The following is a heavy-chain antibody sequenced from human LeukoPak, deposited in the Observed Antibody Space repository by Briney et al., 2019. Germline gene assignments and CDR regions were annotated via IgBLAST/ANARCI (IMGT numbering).Heavy chain of an antibody. D-gene: IGHD6-19*01. J-gene: IGHJ4*02. CDR1: GFQFSSFA. CDR2: IRYDGSNK. Sequence: GGSLRLSCVASGFQFSSFAMHWVRQAPGKGLEWVAFIRYDGSNKYYADSVKGRFTISRDNSKNTLYLQMNSLRAEDTAVYYCARGPGPAGGSSGWYYFDYWGQGTLVTVSS. V-gene: IGHV3-30*02. CDR3: ARGPGPAGGSSGWYYFDY.